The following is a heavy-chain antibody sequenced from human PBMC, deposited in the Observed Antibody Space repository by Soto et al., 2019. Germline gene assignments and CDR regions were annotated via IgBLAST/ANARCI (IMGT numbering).Heavy chain of an antibody. J-gene: IGHJ6*02. CDR2: ISPYTGNT. D-gene: IGHD3-16*01. Sequence: QAQLVQSGDEVKKPGASVKVSCKASGYIFVNYGIAWVRQAPGQGLEWMGWISPYTGNTHSATKVQGRLTMXTXTXXSTAYMDLGSLTSDDTAVYYCVMVDNYVTPTPQDVWGQGTTVTVSS. V-gene: IGHV1-18*01. CDR3: VMVDNYVTPTPQDV. CDR1: GYIFVNYG.